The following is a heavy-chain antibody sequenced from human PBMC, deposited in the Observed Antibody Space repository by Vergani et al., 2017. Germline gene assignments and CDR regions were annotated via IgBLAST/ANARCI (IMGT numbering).Heavy chain of an antibody. J-gene: IGHJ1*01. CDR3: ARDRSYSSGSHYQH. CDR1: GFTVSSNY. D-gene: IGHD6-25*01. V-gene: IGHV3-66*01. Sequence: VQLVESGGGLVQPGGSLRLSCAASGFTVSSNYMSWVRQAPGKGLEWVSVIYSGGSTYYADSVKGRFTISRDNSKNTLYLQMNSLRAEDTAVYYCARDRSYSSGSHYQHWGQGTLVTVSS. CDR2: IYSGGST.